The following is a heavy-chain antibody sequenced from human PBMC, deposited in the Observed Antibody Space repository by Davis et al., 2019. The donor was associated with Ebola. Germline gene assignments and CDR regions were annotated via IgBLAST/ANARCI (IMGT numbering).Heavy chain of an antibody. CDR2: VSYDGNTQ. CDR1: GFTFSSYT. J-gene: IGHJ3*02. V-gene: IGHV3-30-3*01. CDR3: VRDIFATIRGTRGAFDI. Sequence: GGSLRLSCSAAGFTFSSYTMHWVRQAPGRGPEWVAVVSYDGNTQLYAGTVMGRFTISRDNSENTLYLQMNSLRSDDTAVYYCVRDIFATIRGTRGAFDIWGQGTMVTVSS. D-gene: IGHD1-7*01.